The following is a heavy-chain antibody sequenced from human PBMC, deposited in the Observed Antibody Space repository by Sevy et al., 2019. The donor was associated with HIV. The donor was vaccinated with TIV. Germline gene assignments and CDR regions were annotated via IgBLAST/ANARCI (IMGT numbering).Heavy chain of an antibody. V-gene: IGHV3-9*01. J-gene: IGHJ6*02. D-gene: IGHD3-22*01. CDR1: GFTFDDYA. CDR2: ISWNSGSI. CDR3: AKDLAPNTRYYYDSSGYYNDSHSYGMDV. Sequence: GGSLRLSCAASGFTFDDYAMHWVRQAPGKGLEWVSGISWNSGSIGYADSVKGRFTISRDNAKKSLYLQMNSLRAEDTALYYCAKDLAPNTRYYYDSSGYYNDSHSYGMDVWGQGTTVTVSS.